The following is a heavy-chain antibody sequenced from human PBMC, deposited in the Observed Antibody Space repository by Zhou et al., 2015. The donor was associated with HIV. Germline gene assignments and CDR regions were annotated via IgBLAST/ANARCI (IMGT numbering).Heavy chain of an antibody. CDR3: ARGGMITFGGVIGLNWFDP. CDR2: IIPIFGTA. D-gene: IGHD3-16*01. Sequence: QVQLVQSGAEVKKPGSSVKVSCKASGGTFSSYAISWVRQAPGQGLEWMGGIIPIFGTANYAQKFQGRVTITADESTSTAYMELSSLRSEDTAVYYCARGGMITFGGVIGLNWFDPWGQGTLVTVSS. V-gene: IGHV1-69*01. CDR1: GGTFSSYA. J-gene: IGHJ5*02.